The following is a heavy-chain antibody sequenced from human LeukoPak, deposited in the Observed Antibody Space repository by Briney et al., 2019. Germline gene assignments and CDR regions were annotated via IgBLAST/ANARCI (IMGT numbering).Heavy chain of an antibody. CDR1: GFTFSDYQ. D-gene: IGHD5-24*01. V-gene: IGHV3-11*01. CDR3: AKARYNYYYYYMDV. Sequence: PGGSLRLSCAASGFTFSDYQMSWIRQAPGKGLEWLSYISSSGSTIYYADSVKGRFTISRDNAKNTLYLQMNRLRAEDTAVYYCAKARYNYYYYYMDVWGKGTTVTISS. J-gene: IGHJ6*03. CDR2: ISSSGSTI.